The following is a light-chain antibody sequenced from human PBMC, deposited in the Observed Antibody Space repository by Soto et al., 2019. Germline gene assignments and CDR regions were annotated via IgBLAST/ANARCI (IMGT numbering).Light chain of an antibody. CDR2: DGY. V-gene: IGKV1-33*01. J-gene: IGKJ3*01. CDR1: EDIPHY. CDR3: QQYDNIRVT. Sequence: DIQMTQSPSSLSASIGDRVTISCHASEDIPHYVNWYQQQPGKAPQLLIYDGYELQTGVPSRFSGSGSKTDFYLTISSLRPEDFASYYCQQYDNIRVTFGPGTRVDLK.